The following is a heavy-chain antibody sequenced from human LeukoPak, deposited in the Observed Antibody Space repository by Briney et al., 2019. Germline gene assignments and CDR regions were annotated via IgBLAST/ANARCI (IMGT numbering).Heavy chain of an antibody. CDR3: ARWADFWSGYSDY. CDR2: IYYSGST. J-gene: IGHJ4*02. V-gene: IGHV4-59*01. Sequence: SETLSLTCTVSGGSISCYYWSWIRQPPGKGLEWIGYIYYSGSTNYNPSLKSRVTISVDTSKNQFSLKLSSVTAADTAVYYCARWADFWSGYSDYWGQGTLVTVSS. D-gene: IGHD3-3*01. CDR1: GGSISCYY.